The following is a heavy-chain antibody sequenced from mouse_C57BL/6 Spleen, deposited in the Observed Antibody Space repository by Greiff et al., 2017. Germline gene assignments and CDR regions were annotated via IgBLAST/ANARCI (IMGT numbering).Heavy chain of an antibody. V-gene: IGHV5-9*01. J-gene: IGHJ4*01. CDR1: GFTFSSYT. Sequence: EVKLVESGGGLVKPGGSLKLSCAASGFTFSSYTMSWVRQTPEKRLEWVATISGGGGNTYYPDSVKGRFTISRDNAKNTLYLQMSSLRSEDTALYYCARKKSYDGYPMDYWGQGTSVTVSS. CDR3: ARKKSYDGYPMDY. D-gene: IGHD2-3*01. CDR2: ISGGGGNT.